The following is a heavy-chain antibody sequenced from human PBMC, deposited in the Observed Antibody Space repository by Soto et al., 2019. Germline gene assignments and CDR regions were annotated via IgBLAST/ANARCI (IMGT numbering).Heavy chain of an antibody. D-gene: IGHD3-3*01. CDR1: GFSFSSYS. V-gene: IGHV3-21*06. J-gene: IGHJ6*02. CDR2: INANSNYK. CDR3: ARDSITVFGGGMDV. Sequence: GGSLRLSCAGSGFSFSSYSMNWVRQAPGKGLEWVSYINANSNYKYYADSWKGRFTISRDNAKNSLYLQMNSLRADDTAVYYCARDSITVFGGGMDVWGRGTTVTVSS.